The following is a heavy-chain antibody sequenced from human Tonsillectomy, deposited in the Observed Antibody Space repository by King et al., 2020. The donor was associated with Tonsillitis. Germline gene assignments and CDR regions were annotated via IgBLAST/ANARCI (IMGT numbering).Heavy chain of an antibody. CDR1: GFTFSSYS. CDR2: ISGSSNYI. Sequence: VQLVESGGGLVKPGGSLRLSCAASGFTFSSYSMNWVRQAPGKRLEWVSSISGSSNYIYYADSVKGRFTISRDNAKNSVYLQVNSLRAEDTAVYYCARDYGGNSRVDYWGQGTLVTVSS. D-gene: IGHD4-23*01. J-gene: IGHJ4*02. V-gene: IGHV3-21*01. CDR3: ARDYGGNSRVDY.